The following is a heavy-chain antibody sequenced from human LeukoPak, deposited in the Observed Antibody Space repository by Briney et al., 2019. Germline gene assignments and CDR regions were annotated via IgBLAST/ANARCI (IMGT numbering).Heavy chain of an antibody. CDR3: ARGTAQTVNTYAFDI. Sequence: SETLSLTCTVSGGSISSYYWSWIRQPPGKGLDWIGYIYYSGSTNYNPSLKSRVIISVDTSKNQFSLNLISVTSADTAVYYCARGTAQTVNTYAFDIWGHGAMVTVSS. CDR2: IYYSGST. CDR1: GGSISSYY. J-gene: IGHJ3*02. V-gene: IGHV4-59*01. D-gene: IGHD4-17*01.